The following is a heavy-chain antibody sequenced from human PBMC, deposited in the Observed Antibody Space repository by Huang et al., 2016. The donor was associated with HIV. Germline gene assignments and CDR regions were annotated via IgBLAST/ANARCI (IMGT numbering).Heavy chain of an antibody. V-gene: IGHV4-34*01. Sequence: QVQLHQWGAGLLKPSETLSLTCADYGGSFSGPNWTWIRQTPGKGLEWIGEINHSGRTNYSPSLKRRVTISLDTSKNQFSLRLRSVTAADTAVYYCARGRGDARGFLGLDFWGQGTLVTVSS. CDR3: ARGRGDARGFLGLDF. CDR1: GGSFSGPN. D-gene: IGHD3-16*01. J-gene: IGHJ4*02. CDR2: INHSGRT.